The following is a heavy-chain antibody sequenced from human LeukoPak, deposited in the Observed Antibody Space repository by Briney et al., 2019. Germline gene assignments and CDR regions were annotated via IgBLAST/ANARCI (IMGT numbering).Heavy chain of an antibody. Sequence: PGGSLRLSCAASGFTFSSYGMHWFRQAPGKGLEWVAFIRYDGSNKYYADSVKGRFTISRDNSKNTLYLQMNSLRAEDTAVYYCASKPHYGDYGSYYYMDVWGKGTTVTVSS. D-gene: IGHD4-17*01. J-gene: IGHJ6*03. CDR2: IRYDGSNK. CDR3: ASKPHYGDYGSYYYMDV. CDR1: GFTFSSYG. V-gene: IGHV3-30*02.